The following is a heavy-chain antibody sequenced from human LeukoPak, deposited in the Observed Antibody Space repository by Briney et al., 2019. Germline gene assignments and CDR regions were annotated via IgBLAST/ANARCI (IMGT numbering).Heavy chain of an antibody. D-gene: IGHD1-1*01. CDR3: ARLLVGNWNVYFHY. Sequence: GESLKISCRGSGYSFTSYLIGWVRQMPGQGLEWMGIIYPGDSNTRYSPSFQGQVTISADKSISTAYLQWSSLKASDTAMYYCARLLVGNWNVYFHYWGQGTLVTVSS. J-gene: IGHJ4*02. CDR1: GYSFTSYL. CDR2: IYPGDSNT. V-gene: IGHV5-51*01.